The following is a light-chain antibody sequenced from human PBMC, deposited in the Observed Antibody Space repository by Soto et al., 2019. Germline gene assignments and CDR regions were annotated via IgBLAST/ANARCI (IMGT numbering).Light chain of an antibody. CDR3: CSYAGTFYV. Sequence: QSALTQPRSVSGSPGQSVTISCTGTSSDFGGNNYVSWYQHHPGKAPKLMIYDVSERPSGVPDRFSGSKSGNTASLTISGLQAEDEADYYCCSYAGTFYVFGTGTKLTVL. CDR1: SSDFGGNNY. J-gene: IGLJ1*01. V-gene: IGLV2-11*01. CDR2: DVS.